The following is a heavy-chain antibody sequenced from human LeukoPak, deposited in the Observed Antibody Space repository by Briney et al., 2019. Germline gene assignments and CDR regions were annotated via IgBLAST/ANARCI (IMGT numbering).Heavy chain of an antibody. CDR2: IYYSGSV. D-gene: IGHD6-13*01. V-gene: IGHV4-59*08. J-gene: IGHJ5*02. CDR1: GGSISDYY. Sequence: SETLSHTCTVSGGSISDYYWSWIRQPPGKGLGWIGYIYYSGSVNYNPSLESRVTISVDTSKNQFSLNLRSVTAADTAVYYCARLGAAVFNWFDPWGQGTLVTVSS. CDR3: ARLGAAVFNWFDP.